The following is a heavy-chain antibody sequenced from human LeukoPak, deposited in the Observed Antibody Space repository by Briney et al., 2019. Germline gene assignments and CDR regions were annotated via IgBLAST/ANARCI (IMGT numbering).Heavy chain of an antibody. CDR3: AGDRSYVDV. CDR1: GGSISSSTYY. CDR2: IYYSGST. J-gene: IGHJ6*03. Sequence: SETLSLTCTVSGGSISSSTYYWGWIRQPPGKGLEWIGTIYYSGSTYYNPSLKSRISMSVDTSKKQFSLKLSSVTAADTAVYYCAGDRSYVDVWGKGTTVTVSS. V-gene: IGHV4-39*07.